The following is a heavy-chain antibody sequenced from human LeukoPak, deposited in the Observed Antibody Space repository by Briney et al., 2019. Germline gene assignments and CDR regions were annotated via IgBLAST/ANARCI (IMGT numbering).Heavy chain of an antibody. CDR1: GGTFSSYA. Sequence: SVKVSCKASGGTFSSYAISWVRQAPGQGLEWMGRVIPIFGTANYAQKFQGRVTITTDESTSTAYMELSSLRSEDTAVYYCARAPHYYDSSGYLGPDAFDIWGQGTMVTVSS. D-gene: IGHD3-22*01. CDR3: ARAPHYYDSSGYLGPDAFDI. CDR2: VIPIFGTA. V-gene: IGHV1-69*05. J-gene: IGHJ3*02.